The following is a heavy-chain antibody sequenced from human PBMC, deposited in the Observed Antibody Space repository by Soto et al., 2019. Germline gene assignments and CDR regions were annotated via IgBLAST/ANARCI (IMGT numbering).Heavy chain of an antibody. D-gene: IGHD5-18*01. CDR1: GGSISSYY. V-gene: IGHV4-59*01. Sequence: SETLSLTCTVSGGSISSYYWSWIRLPPGKGLEWIGYIHDSGTTNYNPSLNSRVAMSLDTSKNQFSLKLNSVTAADTSIYYCAKEGIRQQRFRGFDDWGQGILVTVSS. CDR3: AKEGIRQQRFRGFDD. J-gene: IGHJ4*02. CDR2: IHDSGTT.